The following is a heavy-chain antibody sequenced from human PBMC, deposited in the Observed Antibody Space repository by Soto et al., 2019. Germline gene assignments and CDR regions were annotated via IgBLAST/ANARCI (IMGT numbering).Heavy chain of an antibody. CDR1: SGSISSSNW. CDR2: IYHSGST. Sequence: PSETLSLTCAVSSGSISSSNWWSWVRQPPGKGLEWIGEIYHSGSTNYNPSLKSRVTISVDKSKNQFSLKLSSVTAADTAVYYCARVGDCSGGSCYSNYYYFLDFSGKGTSVIVSS. CDR3: ARVGDCSGGSCYSNYYYFLDF. J-gene: IGHJ6*03. D-gene: IGHD2-15*01. V-gene: IGHV4-4*02.